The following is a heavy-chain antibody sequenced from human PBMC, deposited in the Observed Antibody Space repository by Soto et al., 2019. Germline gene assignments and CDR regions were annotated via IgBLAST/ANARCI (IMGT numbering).Heavy chain of an antibody. J-gene: IGHJ4*02. CDR2: ISSSSSYT. V-gene: IGHV3-11*05. Sequence: ESGGGLVKPGGSLRLSCAASGFTFSDYYMSWIRQAPGKGLEWVSYISSSSSYTNYADSVKGRFTISRDNAKNSLYLQMNSLRAEDTAVYYCARGYPGYSYGYDVGFDYWGQGTLVTVSS. D-gene: IGHD5-18*01. CDR3: ARGYPGYSYGYDVGFDY. CDR1: GFTFSDYY.